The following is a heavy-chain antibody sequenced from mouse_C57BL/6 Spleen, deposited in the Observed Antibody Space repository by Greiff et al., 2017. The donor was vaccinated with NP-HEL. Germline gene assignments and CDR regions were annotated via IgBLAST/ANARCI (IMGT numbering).Heavy chain of an antibody. J-gene: IGHJ1*03. CDR3: ARDRDYYGIWYFDV. Sequence: VQLKESGPGLVKPSQSLSLTCSVTGYSITSGYYWNWIRQFPGNKLEWMGYISYDGSNNYNPSLKNRISITRDTSKNQFFLKLNSVTTEDTATYYCARDRDYYGIWYFDVWGTGTTVTVSS. CDR1: GYSITSGYY. D-gene: IGHD1-1*01. CDR2: ISYDGSN. V-gene: IGHV3-6*01.